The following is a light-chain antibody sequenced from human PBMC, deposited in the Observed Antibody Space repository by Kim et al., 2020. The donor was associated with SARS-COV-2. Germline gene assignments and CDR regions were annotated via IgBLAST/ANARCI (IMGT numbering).Light chain of an antibody. V-gene: IGKV1-5*01. J-gene: IGKJ4*01. Sequence: ASVGDGVTSTCRASQSISSWLASYQKKPGKAPKLLIYDASSLESGVPSRFSGSGSGTEFTLTISSLQPDDSATYFCQQYNSYSLTFGGGTKVDIK. CDR3: QQYNSYSLT. CDR2: DAS. CDR1: QSISSW.